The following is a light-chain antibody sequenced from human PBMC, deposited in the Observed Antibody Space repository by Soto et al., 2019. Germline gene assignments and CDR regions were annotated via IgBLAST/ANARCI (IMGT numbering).Light chain of an antibody. V-gene: IGLV2-11*01. CDR3: CSYAGNGAWV. CDR1: SSDVGGYNY. J-gene: IGLJ3*02. CDR2: DVS. Sequence: QSALTQPRSVSGSPGQSVTISCTGTSSDVGGYNYVSWYQQHPGKAPKLMIYDVSKRPSGVPDRFSGSKSGNTASLTISGLQAEDEGDFFCCSYAGNGAWVFGGGTKLTVL.